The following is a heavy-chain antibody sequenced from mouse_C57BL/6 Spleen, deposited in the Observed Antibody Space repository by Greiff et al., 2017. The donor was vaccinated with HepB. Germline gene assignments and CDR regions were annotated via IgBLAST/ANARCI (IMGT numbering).Heavy chain of an antibody. CDR3: ARSVFITTVVARDYFDY. V-gene: IGHV1-52*01. Sequence: QVQLQQPGAELVRPGSSVKLSCKASGYTFTSYWMHWVKQRPIQGLEWIGNIDPSDSETHYNQKFKDKATLTVDKSSSTAYMQLSSLTSEDSAVYYCARSVFITTVVARDYFDYWGQGTTLTVSS. D-gene: IGHD1-1*01. CDR2: IDPSDSET. J-gene: IGHJ2*01. CDR1: GYTFTSYW.